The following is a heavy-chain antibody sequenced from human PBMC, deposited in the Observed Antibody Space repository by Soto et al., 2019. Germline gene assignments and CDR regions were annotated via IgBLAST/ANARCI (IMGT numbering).Heavy chain of an antibody. CDR1: GFTFRSYA. J-gene: IGHJ5*02. CDR2: ISYDGSNK. CDR3: ARTRYSSSSSWFDP. Sequence: GGSLRLACAASGFTFRSYAMHWFRQAPGKGLEWVAVISYDGSNKYYADSVKGRFTISRDNSKNTLYLQMNSLRAEDTAVYYCARTRYSSSSSWFDPWGQGTLVTGS. D-gene: IGHD6-13*01. V-gene: IGHV3-30-3*01.